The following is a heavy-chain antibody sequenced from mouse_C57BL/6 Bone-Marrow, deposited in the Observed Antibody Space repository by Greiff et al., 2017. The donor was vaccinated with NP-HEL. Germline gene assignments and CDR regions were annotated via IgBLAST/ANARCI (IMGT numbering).Heavy chain of an antibody. CDR3: VRSSPSWFAY. V-gene: IGHV1-69*01. CDR1: GYTFTSYW. CDR2: IDPSDSYT. Sequence: QVHVKQPGAELVMPGASVKLSCKASGYTFTSYWMHWVKQRPGQGLEWIGEIDPSDSYTNYNQKFKGKSTLTVDKSSSTAYTQLSSLTSEDSAVYYCVRSSPSWFAYWGQGTLVTVSA. J-gene: IGHJ3*01. D-gene: IGHD1-1*01.